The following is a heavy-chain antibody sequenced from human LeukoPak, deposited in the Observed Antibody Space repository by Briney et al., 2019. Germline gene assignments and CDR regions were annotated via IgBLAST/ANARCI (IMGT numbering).Heavy chain of an antibody. Sequence: ASVKVSCKASGYTFTGYYMHWVRQAPGQGLEWMGLINPNSGGTNSAQKFQGRVTLSRDTSISIAYMELSRLRSDDTAVYYCARAPSLVFQDSSWYIYWGQGTLVTVSS. CDR2: INPNSGGT. D-gene: IGHD6-13*01. J-gene: IGHJ4*02. CDR3: ARAPSLVFQDSSWYIY. V-gene: IGHV1-2*02. CDR1: GYTFTGYY.